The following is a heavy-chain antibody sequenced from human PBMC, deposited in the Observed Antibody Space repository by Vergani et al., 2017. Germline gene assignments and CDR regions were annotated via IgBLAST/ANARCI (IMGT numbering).Heavy chain of an antibody. CDR2: INPNSGGT. CDR1: GYTLTGYD. CDR3: ARVSGYSSSWSYNE. V-gene: IGHV1-2*02. D-gene: IGHD6-13*01. Sequence: QVQLVQSGAEVKKPGASVRVSCKASGYTLTGYDMHWVRQAPGQGLEWMGSINPNSGGTNYAQKFQGRVTMTRDTSISTAYMELSRLRGDDTAVYYCARVSGYSSSWSYNEWGQGTLVTVSS. J-gene: IGHJ4*02.